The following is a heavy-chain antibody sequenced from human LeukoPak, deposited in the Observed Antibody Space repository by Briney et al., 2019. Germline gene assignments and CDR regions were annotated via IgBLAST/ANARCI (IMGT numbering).Heavy chain of an antibody. D-gene: IGHD3-10*01. CDR2: ISAYKGNT. V-gene: IGHV1-18*01. CDR1: GYTFSTYG. Sequence: ASVKVSCKASGYTFSTYGISWVRQAPGQGLEWMGWISAYKGNTYYAQKLQRRVTMTTDTSTSTAYMELRSLRSDDTAIYYCARDLYYYGSGSYYDVFDVWGQGTMVTVSS. J-gene: IGHJ3*01. CDR3: ARDLYYYGSGSYYDVFDV.